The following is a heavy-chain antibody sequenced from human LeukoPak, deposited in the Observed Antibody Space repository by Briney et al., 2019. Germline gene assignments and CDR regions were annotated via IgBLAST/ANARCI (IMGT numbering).Heavy chain of an antibody. D-gene: IGHD3-16*01. V-gene: IGHV1-2*02. J-gene: IGHJ4*02. CDR2: INPDSGFT. CDR1: GYKFIDDY. CDR3: APTAEAYTSWWKV. Sequence: ASVKVSCKASGYKFIDDYMHWVRQAPGQGLEFMGWINPDSGFTNYAQKFKGRVTMTRGTSISTAYLEVRSLTSDDTAVYYCAPTAEAYTSWWKVWGQGTLVTVSS.